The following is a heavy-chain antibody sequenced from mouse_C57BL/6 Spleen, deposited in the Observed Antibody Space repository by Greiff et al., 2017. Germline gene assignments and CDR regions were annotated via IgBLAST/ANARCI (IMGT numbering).Heavy chain of an antibody. CDR1: GYTFTDYS. V-gene: IGHV1-19*01. Sequence: VQLKQSGPVLVKPGASVKMSCKASGYTFTDYSMNWVKQSHGKSLEWIGVINPYNGGTSYNQKFKGKATLTVDKSSSTAYMELNSLTSEDSAVYYCARDYYGSSPAYWGQGTLVTVSA. D-gene: IGHD1-1*01. CDR2: INPYNGGT. CDR3: ARDYYGSSPAY. J-gene: IGHJ3*01.